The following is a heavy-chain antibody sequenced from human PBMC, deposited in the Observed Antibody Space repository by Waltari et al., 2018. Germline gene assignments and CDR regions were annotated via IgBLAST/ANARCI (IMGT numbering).Heavy chain of an antibody. D-gene: IGHD3-16*01. Sequence: EVQLVESGGGLVKPGGSLRLSCEASGFTFSGYSMNWVRQAPGKGLEWVSVISGASRFIYYADSVNGRFTISSDDAKNSLYLQMNSLRVEDTAVYYCARDRRGYFDYWGPGTLVSVSS. CDR2: ISGASRFI. V-gene: IGHV3-21*01. CDR1: GFTFSGYS. J-gene: IGHJ4*02. CDR3: ARDRRGYFDY.